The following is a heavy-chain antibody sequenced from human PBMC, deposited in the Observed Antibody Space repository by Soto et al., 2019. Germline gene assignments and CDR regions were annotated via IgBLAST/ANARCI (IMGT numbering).Heavy chain of an antibody. CDR1: GGTFSSYT. CDR3: ARSGGGYSYGSE. V-gene: IGHV1-69*02. CDR2: IIPILGIA. Sequence: QVQLVQSGAEVKKPGSSVKVSCKASGGTFSSYTISWVRQAPGQGLEWMGRIIPILGIANYAQKFQGRVTISAGKSTGTGYMGLGRLGSGDTGGDYCARSGGGYSYGSEWGQGTLVTVSS. D-gene: IGHD5-18*01. J-gene: IGHJ4*02.